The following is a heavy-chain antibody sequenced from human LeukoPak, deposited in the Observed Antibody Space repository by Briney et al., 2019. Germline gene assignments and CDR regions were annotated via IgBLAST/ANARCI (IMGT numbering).Heavy chain of an antibody. D-gene: IGHD2-15*01. CDR3: ARASQLYYFDY. CDR1: GDSINSYY. V-gene: IGHV4-59*12. Sequence: PSETLSLTCTVSGDSINSYYWSWIRQPPGKGLEWIGYIYNTGSTDYNPSLKSRVTISVDTSKKQFSLKLGAVTAADTAVYYCARASQLYYFDYWGQGTLVTVSS. J-gene: IGHJ4*02. CDR2: IYNTGST.